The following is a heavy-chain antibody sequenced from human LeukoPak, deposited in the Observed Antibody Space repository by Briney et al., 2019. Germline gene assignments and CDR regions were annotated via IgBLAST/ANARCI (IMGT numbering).Heavy chain of an antibody. CDR2: ISSSSSYI. D-gene: IGHD2/OR15-2a*01. CDR3: ASGQFLAGMDV. CDR1: GFTFSSYS. J-gene: IGHJ6*02. V-gene: IGHV3-21*01. Sequence: GGSLRLSCAASGFTFSSYSMNWVRQAPGKGLEWVSSISSSSSYIYYADSVKGRFTISRDNAKNSLYLQMHSLRAEDTAVYYCASGQFLAGMDVWGQGTTVTVSS.